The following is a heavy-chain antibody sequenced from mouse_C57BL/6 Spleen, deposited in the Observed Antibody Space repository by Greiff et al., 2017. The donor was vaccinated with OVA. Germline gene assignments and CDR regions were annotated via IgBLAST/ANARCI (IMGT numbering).Heavy chain of an antibody. CDR2: INPNYGTN. CDR3: ASLGCDYDGAWFAY. V-gene: IGHV1-39*01. J-gene: IGHJ3*01. D-gene: IGHD2-4*01. Sequence: EVQLQQSGPELVKPGASVKISCKASGYSFTDYNMNWVKQSNGKSLEWIGVINPNYGTNSYNQKFKGKATLTVDQSSSTAYMQLKCLTSEGSAVYYCASLGCDYDGAWFAYWGQGTLVTVSA. CDR1: GYSFTDYN.